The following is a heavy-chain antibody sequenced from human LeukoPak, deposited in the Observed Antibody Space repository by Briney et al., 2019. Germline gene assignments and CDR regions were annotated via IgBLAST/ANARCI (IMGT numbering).Heavy chain of an antibody. CDR2: ISSSSSYI. Sequence: PGGSLRLSCAASGFTVSSNYMSWVRQAPGKGLEWVSSISSSSSYIYYADSVKGRFTISRDNAKNSLYLQMNSLRAEDTAVYYCARDGSGWHFDYWGQGTLVTVSS. V-gene: IGHV3-21*01. D-gene: IGHD6-19*01. J-gene: IGHJ4*02. CDR3: ARDGSGWHFDY. CDR1: GFTVSSNY.